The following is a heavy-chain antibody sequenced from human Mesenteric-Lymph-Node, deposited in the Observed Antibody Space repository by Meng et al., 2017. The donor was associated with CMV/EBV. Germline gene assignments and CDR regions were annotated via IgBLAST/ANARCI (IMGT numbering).Heavy chain of an antibody. D-gene: IGHD4-11*01. CDR1: GFTLDAYA. CDR3: VKGSDYSNYVYFDY. J-gene: IGHJ4*02. V-gene: IGHV3-9*01. CDR2: ISWNSAGI. Sequence: GGSLRPSCAASGFTLDAYAMHWVRQGPGKGLEWVSGISWNSAGIGYADSVKGRFTISRDNAKKSLYLQMDSLKAEDTDFYYCVKGSDYSNYVYFDYWGQGTLVTVSS.